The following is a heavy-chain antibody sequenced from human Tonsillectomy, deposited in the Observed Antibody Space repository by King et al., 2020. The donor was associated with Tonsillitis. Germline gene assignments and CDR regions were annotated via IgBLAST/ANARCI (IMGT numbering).Heavy chain of an antibody. Sequence: VQLVQSGAEVKKPGSSVKVSCKASGGTFSSYPFTWVRQAPGQGLEWMGGIIPIFGTANYAQKFQGRGTITAEESTSTAYMGLRSLRSEDTAVYYCARGRGDDSVWGSIEYWGQGTLVTVSS. J-gene: IGHJ4*02. CDR2: IIPIFGTA. CDR1: GGTFSSYP. D-gene: IGHD3-16*01. CDR3: ARGRGDDSVWGSIEY. V-gene: IGHV1-69*01.